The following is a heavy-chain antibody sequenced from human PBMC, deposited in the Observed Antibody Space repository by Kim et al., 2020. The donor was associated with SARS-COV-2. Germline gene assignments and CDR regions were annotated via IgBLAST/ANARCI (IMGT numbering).Heavy chain of an antibody. J-gene: IGHJ4*02. Sequence: SETLSLTCTVSGGSISSSSYYWGWIRQPPGKGLEWIGSIYYSGSTYYNPSLKSRVTISVDTSKNQFSLKLSSVTAADTAVYYCARLNYAILPHFDYWGQGTLVTVSS. CDR2: IYYSGST. CDR3: ARLNYAILPHFDY. V-gene: IGHV4-39*01. CDR1: GGSISSSSYY. D-gene: IGHD4-4*01.